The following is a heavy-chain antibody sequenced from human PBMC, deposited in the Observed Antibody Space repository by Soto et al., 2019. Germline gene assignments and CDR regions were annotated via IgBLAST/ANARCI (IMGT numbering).Heavy chain of an antibody. Sequence: GGSLRLSCAASGFTFSSYCMHWVRQAPGKGLEWVAVISYDGSNKYYADSVKGRFTISRDNSKNTLYLQMNSLRAEDTAVYYCAKDYSILITQLGNPDYWGQGTLVTVSS. V-gene: IGHV3-30*18. D-gene: IGHD2-15*01. CDR2: ISYDGSNK. J-gene: IGHJ4*02. CDR1: GFTFSSYC. CDR3: AKDYSILITQLGNPDY.